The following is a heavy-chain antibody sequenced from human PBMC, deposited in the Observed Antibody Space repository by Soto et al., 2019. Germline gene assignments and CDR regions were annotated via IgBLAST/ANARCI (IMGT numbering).Heavy chain of an antibody. J-gene: IGHJ4*02. D-gene: IGHD3-22*01. CDR2: ISYDGSNK. CDR1: GFTFSNYA. V-gene: IGHV3-30-3*01. Sequence: GGSLRLSCETSGFTFSNYAMHWVRHAPDKGLELVAIISYDGSNKYYADSVKGRFTISRDNPKSTVYLQMTSLRTEDTAVYYCARDLSRGITMIALEIHYWGQGTLVTVSS. CDR3: ARDLSRGITMIALEIHY.